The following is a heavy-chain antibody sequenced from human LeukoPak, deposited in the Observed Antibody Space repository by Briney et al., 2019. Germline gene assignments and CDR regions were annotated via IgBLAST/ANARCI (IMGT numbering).Heavy chain of an antibody. Sequence: GGSLRLSCAASGLTFSSYWMHWVRQAAGKGLVCVSRITSDGSSTSYADSVRGRFTISRDNAKNTVYLQTNSLRVGDTAVYFCARDLTGAVFDFWGQGTLVTVSS. D-gene: IGHD1-26*01. CDR2: ITSDGSST. CDR1: GLTFSSYW. V-gene: IGHV3-74*01. J-gene: IGHJ4*02. CDR3: ARDLTGAVFDF.